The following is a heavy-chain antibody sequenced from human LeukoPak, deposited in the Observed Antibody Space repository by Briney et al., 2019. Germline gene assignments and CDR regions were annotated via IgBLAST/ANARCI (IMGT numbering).Heavy chain of an antibody. Sequence: GGSLRLSCAASGFTFSSYWMHWVRQAPGKGLVWVSRIDRDGSRINYADSVKGRFSISRDNGKNTLFLQMNSLRAEDAAVYYCVRGNDYGGPHYWGQGTLVTVSS. CDR1: GFTFSSYW. D-gene: IGHD4-23*01. CDR3: VRGNDYGGPHY. V-gene: IGHV3-74*01. J-gene: IGHJ4*02. CDR2: IDRDGSRI.